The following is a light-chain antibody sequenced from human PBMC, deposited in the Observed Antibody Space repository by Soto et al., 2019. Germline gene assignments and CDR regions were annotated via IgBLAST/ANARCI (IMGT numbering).Light chain of an antibody. Sequence: EIVLTQSPDTLSLSPGERATLSCRASQSVSNYLIWYQQKPGQAPRLLIYDTSNRAAGIPAKFTGSGSGTDFTLTISSLEPEDFAVYYCQQRSNWPYTFGQGTKLEIK. V-gene: IGKV3-11*01. CDR2: DTS. J-gene: IGKJ2*01. CDR1: QSVSNY. CDR3: QQRSNWPYT.